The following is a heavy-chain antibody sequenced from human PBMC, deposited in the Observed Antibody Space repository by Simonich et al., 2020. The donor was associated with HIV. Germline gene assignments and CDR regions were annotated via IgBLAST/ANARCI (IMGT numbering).Heavy chain of an antibody. J-gene: IGHJ4*02. CDR2: IYHSGST. D-gene: IGHD7-27*01. CDR1: GYSISSGYY. Sequence: QLQLQESGPGLVKPSETLSLTCAVSGYSISSGYYWCWIRQPPGKGLEWIGNIYHSGSTYYNPSLKSRVTMSVDTSKNQFSLKLSSVTAADTAVYYCAGTGPLLDFWGQGTLVTVSS. CDR3: AGTGPLLDF. V-gene: IGHV4-38-2*01.